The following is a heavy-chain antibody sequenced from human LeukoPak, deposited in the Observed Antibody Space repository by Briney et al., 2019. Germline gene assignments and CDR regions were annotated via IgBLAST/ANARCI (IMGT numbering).Heavy chain of an antibody. D-gene: IGHD1-26*01. Sequence: GSLRLSCAASGFTLGTYEMNWVRQAPGKGLEWVSYISISGSTIYYADSVKGRFTISRDNAKNSLYLQMNSLRAEDTAVYYCARGSYSDDAFDIWGQGTMVTVSS. CDR1: GFTLGTYE. CDR3: ARGSYSDDAFDI. V-gene: IGHV3-48*03. J-gene: IGHJ3*02. CDR2: ISISGSTI.